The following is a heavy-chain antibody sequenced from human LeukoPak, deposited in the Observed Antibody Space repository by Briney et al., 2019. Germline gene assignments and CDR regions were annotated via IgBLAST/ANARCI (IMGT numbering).Heavy chain of an antibody. D-gene: IGHD3/OR15-3a*01. V-gene: IGHV3-15*01. CDR2: IKSKTDGGTT. CDR3: ATVAPEDYYFDY. Sequence: PGGSLRLSCAASGFTFSNAWISWVRQAPGKGLEWIGRIKSKTDGGTTDYAASVKGRFTISRDDSKNTLYLQMNSLKTKDTAVYYCATVAPEDYYFDYWGQGTLVTVSS. J-gene: IGHJ4*02. CDR1: GFTFSNAW.